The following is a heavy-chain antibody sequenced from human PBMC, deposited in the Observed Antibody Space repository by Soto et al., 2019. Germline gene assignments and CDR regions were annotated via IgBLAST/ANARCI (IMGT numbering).Heavy chain of an antibody. CDR2: IWYDGSNK. CDR1: GCTFSSYG. J-gene: IGHJ4*02. V-gene: IGHV3-33*01. D-gene: IGHD1-7*01. CDR3: ARDSDNWNYAGPFDY. Sequence: PMRLSCAASGCTFSSYGMHWVLQDPGKGLEWVAVIWYDGSNKYYADSVKGRFTISRDNSKNTLYLQMNSLRAEDTALYYCARDSDNWNYAGPFDYWGQGTLVTVSS.